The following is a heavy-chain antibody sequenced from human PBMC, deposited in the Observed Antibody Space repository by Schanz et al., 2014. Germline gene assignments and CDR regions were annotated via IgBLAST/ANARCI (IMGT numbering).Heavy chain of an antibody. V-gene: IGHV1-69*04. CDR3: XXXGQDYSDSSGYATYYFGN. J-gene: IGHJ4*02. Sequence: QVQLVQSGAEVKKPGSSVKVSCKASGGTFSSFAIFWVRQAPGQGLEWMGTIIPILDITNYAQKFQGRVTITADKSTSTAXXXXSNLRSEDTAVXXXXXXGQDYSDSSGYATYYFGNWGQGTLVTVSS. D-gene: IGHD3-22*01. CDR2: IIPILDIT. CDR1: GGTFSSFA.